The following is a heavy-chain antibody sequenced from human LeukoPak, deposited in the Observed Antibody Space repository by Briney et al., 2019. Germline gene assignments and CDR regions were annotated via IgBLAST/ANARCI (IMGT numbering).Heavy chain of an antibody. CDR2: MNPNSGNT. CDR3: ARGRSSSSWSSPDV. Sequence: ASVKVSCKASGYTFTSYDINWVRQATGQGLEWMGWMNPNSGNTGFAQKFQGRVTMTRNTSISIAYMELSSLRSEDTAVYYCARGRSSSSWSSPDVWGKGTTVTVSS. D-gene: IGHD6-13*01. J-gene: IGHJ6*04. CDR1: GYTFTSYD. V-gene: IGHV1-8*01.